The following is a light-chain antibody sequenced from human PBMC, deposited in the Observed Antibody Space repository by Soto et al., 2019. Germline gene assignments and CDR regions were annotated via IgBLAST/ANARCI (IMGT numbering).Light chain of an antibody. Sequence: IQMTQSPFSLSASVGDRVTITCRASQTIDNYLNWFQQKPGNPPKLLIYAASILQGGVPSRFSGRGSGTDFTLTISSLQPEDFATYYCQQTYNSPETFGQGTKVEI. CDR1: QTIDNY. V-gene: IGKV1-39*01. J-gene: IGKJ1*01. CDR3: QQTYNSPET. CDR2: AAS.